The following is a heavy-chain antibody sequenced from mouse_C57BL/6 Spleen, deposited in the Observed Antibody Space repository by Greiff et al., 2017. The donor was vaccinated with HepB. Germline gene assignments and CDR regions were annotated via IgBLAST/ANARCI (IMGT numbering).Heavy chain of an antibody. V-gene: IGHV1-82*01. Sequence: QVQLQQSGPELVKPGASVKISCKASGYAFSSSWMNWVKQRPGKGLEWIGRIYPGDGDTNYNGKFKGKATLTADKSSSTAYMQLSSLTSEDSAVYFCASVYYGSTYFDYWGQGTTLTVSS. CDR3: ASVYYGSTYFDY. D-gene: IGHD1-1*01. J-gene: IGHJ2*01. CDR2: IYPGDGDT. CDR1: GYAFSSSW.